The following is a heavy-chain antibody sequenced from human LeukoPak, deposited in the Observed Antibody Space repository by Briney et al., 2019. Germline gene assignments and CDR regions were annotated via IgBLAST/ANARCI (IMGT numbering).Heavy chain of an antibody. CDR2: ISSSSSYI. Sequence: GGSLRLSCAASGFTFSSYSMNWVRQAPGKGLEWVSSISSSSSYIYYADSVKGRFTTSRDNAKNSLYLQMNSLRAEDTAVYYCARDRDWDEPDLAVAGTDFDYWGQGTLVTVSS. CDR3: ARDRDWDEPDLAVAGTDFDY. V-gene: IGHV3-21*01. D-gene: IGHD6-19*01. CDR1: GFTFSSYS. J-gene: IGHJ4*02.